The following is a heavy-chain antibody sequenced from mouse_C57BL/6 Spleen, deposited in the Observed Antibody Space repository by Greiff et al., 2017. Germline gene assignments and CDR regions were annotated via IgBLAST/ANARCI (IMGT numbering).Heavy chain of an antibody. V-gene: IGHV5-4*01. D-gene: IGHD3-3*01. CDR3: AREGRDVGWFAY. Sequence: EVQLQESGGGLVKPGGSLKLSCAASGFTFSSYAMSWVRQTPEKRLEWVATISDGGSYTYYPDNVKGRFTISRDNAENNLYLQMSHLKSEDTAMYYCAREGRDVGWFAYWGQGTLGTVSA. CDR1: GFTFSSYA. CDR2: ISDGGSYT. J-gene: IGHJ3*01.